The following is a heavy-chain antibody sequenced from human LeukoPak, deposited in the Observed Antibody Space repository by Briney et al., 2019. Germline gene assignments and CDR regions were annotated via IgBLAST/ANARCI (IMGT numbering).Heavy chain of an antibody. V-gene: IGHV1-8*01. CDR3: ARGYYYYDSSGYSPFDY. CDR2: MNPNSGNT. CDR1: GYTFTSYD. Sequence: ASVKVSCKASGYTFTSYDINWVRQATGQGLEWMGWMNPNSGNTGYAQKFQGRVTMTRNTSISTAYMELSSLRSEDTAVYYCARGYYYYDSSGYSPFDYWGQGTLVTVSS. D-gene: IGHD3-22*01. J-gene: IGHJ4*02.